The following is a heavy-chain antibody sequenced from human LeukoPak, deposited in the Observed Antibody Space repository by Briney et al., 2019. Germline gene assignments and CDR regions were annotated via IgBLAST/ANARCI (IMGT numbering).Heavy chain of an antibody. J-gene: IGHJ5*02. CDR2: INVGGTPI. V-gene: IGHV3-48*03. CDR1: GFIFSNYE. Sequence: GGSLRLSCAASGFIFSNYEMNWVRQAPGKGLEWISYINVGGTPIYYADSVKGRFTMSRDNAKNTLNLQMNSLRAEDTAVYYCARDLGQYYDTSDNWFDPWGQGTLVTVSS. CDR3: ARDLGQYYDTSDNWFDP. D-gene: IGHD3-22*01.